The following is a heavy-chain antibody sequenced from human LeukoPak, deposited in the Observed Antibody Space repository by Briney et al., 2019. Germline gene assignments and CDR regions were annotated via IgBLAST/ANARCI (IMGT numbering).Heavy chain of an antibody. CDR1: GFTFSSYA. D-gene: IGHD5-18*01. Sequence: GGSLRPAWAASGFTFSSYAMSWVRQAPGKGREWVSAISGGGGSTYYADSVKGRFTISRDNSKNTLYLQMNSLRAEDTAVYYCALKSPDSYGFPRKFDYWGRGTLVTVSS. J-gene: IGHJ4*02. V-gene: IGHV3-23*01. CDR3: ALKSPDSYGFPRKFDY. CDR2: ISGGGGST.